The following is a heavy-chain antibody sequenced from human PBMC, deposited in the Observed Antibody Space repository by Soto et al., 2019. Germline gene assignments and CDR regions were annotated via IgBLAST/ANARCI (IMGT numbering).Heavy chain of an antibody. CDR1: GGTFSSYA. CDR3: ARDRAVTTSNDAFDI. Sequence: ASVKVSCKASGGTFSSYAISWVRQAPGQGFEWMGGIIPIFGTANYAQKFQGRVTITADESTSTAYMELSSLRSEDTAVYYCARDRAVTTSNDAFDIWGQGTMVTVSS. D-gene: IGHD4-17*01. CDR2: IIPIFGTA. V-gene: IGHV1-69*13. J-gene: IGHJ3*02.